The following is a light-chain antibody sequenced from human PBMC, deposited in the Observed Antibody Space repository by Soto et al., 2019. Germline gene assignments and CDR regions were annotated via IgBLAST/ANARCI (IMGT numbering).Light chain of an antibody. CDR2: EVS. CDR1: QSLLHSDGKTY. J-gene: IGKJ3*01. V-gene: IGKV2D-29*01. Sequence: IVMTQTPLSLSVTPGQSASISCKSSQSLLHSDGKTYLYWYLQKPGQPPQLLIYEVSTRFSGVPDRFTGGGSVTDFTLRISRVEAEGVGVYYCMQSLQPSFTFGPGTKLDIK. CDR3: MQSLQPSFT.